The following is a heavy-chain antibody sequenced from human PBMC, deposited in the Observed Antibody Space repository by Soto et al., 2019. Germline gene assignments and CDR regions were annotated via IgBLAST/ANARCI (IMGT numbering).Heavy chain of an antibody. V-gene: IGHV3-11*01. J-gene: IGHJ5*02. D-gene: IGHD6-19*01. CDR1: GFTFSDYY. CDR2: ISSRGSTI. Sequence: QVQLVESGGALVKPGGSLRLSCVASGFTFSDYYMTWIRQAPGKGLECLSYISSRGSTIYYADSVKGRFTISRDNAKNTLYLQMNSLRAEDTAVYYCARDPVEVAGGDLWGQGTLVTVSS. CDR3: ARDPVEVAGGDL.